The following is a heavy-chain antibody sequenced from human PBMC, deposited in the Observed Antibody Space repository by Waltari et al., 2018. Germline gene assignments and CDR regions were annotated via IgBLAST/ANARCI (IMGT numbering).Heavy chain of an antibody. Sequence: EVHLLESGGGLAQPGGSLRLSWAASGVHFIGTPRSWVRQAPGGGLEWVSGISDSGVITNYADSVKGRFTVSRDNSKSTLFLHLNSLRAEDTAVYYCARHLYSIDYLELANWGQGTLVTVSS. V-gene: IGHV3-23*01. CDR1: GVHFIGTP. D-gene: IGHD4-4*01. J-gene: IGHJ4*02. CDR3: ARHLYSIDYLELAN. CDR2: ISDSGVIT.